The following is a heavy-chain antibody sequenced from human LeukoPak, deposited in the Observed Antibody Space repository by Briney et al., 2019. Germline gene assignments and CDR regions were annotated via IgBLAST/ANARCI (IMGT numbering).Heavy chain of an antibody. CDR2: INHSGST. CDR3: ASLIYGMDG. J-gene: IGHJ6*02. Sequence: PSETLSLTCAVCGGSFSGYYWSWIRQPPGKGLEWIGEINHSGSTNYNPSLKSRVTISVDTSKNQFSLKLSSVTAADTAVYYCASLIYGMDGWGQGTTVTVSS. V-gene: IGHV4-34*01. D-gene: IGHD2-8*01. CDR1: GGSFSGYY.